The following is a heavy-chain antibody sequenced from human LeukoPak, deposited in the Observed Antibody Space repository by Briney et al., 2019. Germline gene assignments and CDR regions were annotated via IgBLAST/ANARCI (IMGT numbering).Heavy chain of an antibody. J-gene: IGHJ4*02. V-gene: IGHV3-7*01. Sequence: PGRSLRLSCAASGFTFSSYAMHWVRQAPGKGLEWVANIKQDGSEKYYVDSVKGRFTISRDNAKNSLYLQMNSLRAEDTAVYYCARGPTRANSTDYWGQGALVTVSS. D-gene: IGHD2/OR15-2a*01. CDR1: GFTFSSYA. CDR2: IKQDGSEK. CDR3: ARGPTRANSTDY.